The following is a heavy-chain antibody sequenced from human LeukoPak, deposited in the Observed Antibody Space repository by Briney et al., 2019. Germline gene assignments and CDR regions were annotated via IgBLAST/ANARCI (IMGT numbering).Heavy chain of an antibody. V-gene: IGHV4-4*02. CDR2: ISLTEQT. Sequence: SETLSLTCGVSGGSISSTNWWSWVRQSPGQGLEWIGEISLTEQTNYNPSLSGRVTMLLDESSNHLSLHLTSVTAADTATYYCSRESGAFCPFGYWGQGTLVIVPS. D-gene: IGHD1-26*01. CDR1: GGSISSTNW. CDR3: SRESGAFCPFGY. J-gene: IGHJ4*02.